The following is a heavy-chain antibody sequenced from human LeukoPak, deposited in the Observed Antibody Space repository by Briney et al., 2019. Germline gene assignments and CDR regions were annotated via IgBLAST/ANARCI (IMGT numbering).Heavy chain of an antibody. J-gene: IGHJ4*02. Sequence: GGSLRLSRAASGFTFSSYAMHWVRQAPGKGPEWVAVISYDGSNKYYADSVKGRFTISRDNSKNTLYLQMNSLRAEDTAVYYCARVVLRYFDLADYWGQGTLVTVSS. CDR1: GFTFSSYA. CDR2: ISYDGSNK. V-gene: IGHV3-30-3*01. D-gene: IGHD3-9*01. CDR3: ARVVLRYFDLADY.